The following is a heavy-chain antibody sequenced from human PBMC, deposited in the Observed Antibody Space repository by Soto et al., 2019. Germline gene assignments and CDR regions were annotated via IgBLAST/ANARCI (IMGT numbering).Heavy chain of an antibody. CDR1: GFTFRNQD. D-gene: IGHD3-22*01. CDR3: AKDRQFRSYYESAGHYND. V-gene: IGHV3-23*01. J-gene: IGHJ4*02. CDR2: ISGRGGVT. Sequence: EVQLLESGGGLVQPGGSLRLTYVGSGFTFRNQDMRWVRQAPGKGLEWVSGISGRGGVTYYADSVKGRFTISRDNSKNTLYLQMNNLRANDTAVYYCAKDRQFRSYYESAGHYNDWGQGTLVTVSS.